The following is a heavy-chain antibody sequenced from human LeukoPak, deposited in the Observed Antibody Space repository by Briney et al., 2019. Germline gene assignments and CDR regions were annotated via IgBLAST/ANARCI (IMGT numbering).Heavy chain of an antibody. CDR1: GFTFSSYS. CDR3: AVARAAPILFDY. J-gene: IGHJ4*02. Sequence: GGSLRLSCAASGFTFSSYSMNWVRQAPGKGLGWVSSISSSSSYIYYADSVKGRFTISRDNAKNSLYPQMNSLRAEDTAVYYCAVARAAPILFDYWGQGTLVTVSS. V-gene: IGHV3-21*01. CDR2: ISSSSSYI. D-gene: IGHD2-15*01.